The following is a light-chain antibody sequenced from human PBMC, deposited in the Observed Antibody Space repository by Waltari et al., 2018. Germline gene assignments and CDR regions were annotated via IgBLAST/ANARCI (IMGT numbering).Light chain of an antibody. CDR2: DAS. CDR3: QQYNRWPPIT. CDR1: QTIATN. V-gene: IGKV3-15*01. J-gene: IGKJ5*01. Sequence: EVVMTQSPATLSVSPGERASLSCRASQTIATNLAWYQQKPGQPPRLLVYDASTRAPSIPARFKGSGCGTECTLTVSSLQSEDSAVYDCQQYNRWPPITYGQGT.